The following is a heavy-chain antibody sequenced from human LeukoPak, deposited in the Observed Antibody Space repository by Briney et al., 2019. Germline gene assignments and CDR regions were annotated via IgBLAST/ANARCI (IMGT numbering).Heavy chain of an antibody. CDR1: GFIFREYA. J-gene: IGHJ6*02. D-gene: IGHD3-10*01. V-gene: IGHV3-23*01. Sequence: GGSLRLSCAASGFIFREYAMTWVRQAPGKGLEWVSSITASDYTTYADSVKGRFTISRDTSKNTVVLQMSSLRTEDTGVYYCARSRGWEVRGGKFYYFGLDVWGQGTTVTVSS. CDR3: ARSRGWEVRGGKFYYFGLDV. CDR2: ITASDYTT.